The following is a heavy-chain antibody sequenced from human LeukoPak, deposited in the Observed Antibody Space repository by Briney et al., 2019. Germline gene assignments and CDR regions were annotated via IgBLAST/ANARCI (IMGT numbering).Heavy chain of an antibody. CDR2: IRHDGSQT. J-gene: IGHJ4*02. CDR1: GFIFTDSW. CDR3: ATGANLFQF. D-gene: IGHD1-14*01. V-gene: IGHV3-7*01. Sequence: GGSLRLSCAASGFIFTDSWMSWVRQAPGKGLEWVANIRHDGSQTYYLDSVKGRFTISRDNAKNEVYLVMNNLRGADAAVYYCATGANLFQFWGQGTLVTVSS.